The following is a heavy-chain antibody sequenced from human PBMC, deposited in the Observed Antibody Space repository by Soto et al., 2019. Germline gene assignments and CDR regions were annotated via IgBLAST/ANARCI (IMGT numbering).Heavy chain of an antibody. J-gene: IGHJ6*02. CDR2: IIPIFGTA. CDR1: GGTFSSYA. D-gene: IGHD6-13*01. Sequence: SVKVSCKASGGTFSSYAISWVRQAPGQGLEWMGGIIPIFGTANYAQKFQGRVTITADESTSTAYMELSSLRSEDTAVYYCARDLSRREIIAAAFDYYYGMDVWGQGTTVTVSS. CDR3: ARDLSRREIIAAAFDYYYGMDV. V-gene: IGHV1-69*13.